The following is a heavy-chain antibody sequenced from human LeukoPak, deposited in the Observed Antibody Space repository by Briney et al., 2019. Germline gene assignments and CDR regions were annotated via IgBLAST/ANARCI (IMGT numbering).Heavy chain of an antibody. Sequence: SETLSLTCTVSGGSISSYYWSWIRQPPGKGLEWIGYIYYSGSTNYNPSLKSRVTISVDTSKNQFSLKLSSVTAADTAVYYCARRRREAGGLDPWGQGTLVTVSS. D-gene: IGHD6-13*01. CDR3: ARRRREAGGLDP. CDR2: IYYSGST. CDR1: GGSISSYY. V-gene: IGHV4-59*08. J-gene: IGHJ5*02.